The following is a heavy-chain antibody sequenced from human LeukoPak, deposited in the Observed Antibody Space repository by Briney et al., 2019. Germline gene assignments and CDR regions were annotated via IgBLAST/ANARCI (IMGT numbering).Heavy chain of an antibody. J-gene: IGHJ4*02. D-gene: IGHD3-10*01. CDR1: GYTFTSYY. V-gene: IGHV1-2*02. Sequence: GASVKVSCKASGYTFTSYYMHWVRQAPGQGLEWMGWINPNSGGTNYAQKFQGRVTMTRDTSISTAYMELSRLRSDDTAVYYCARDERITMVRGVIIGDLSGVYWGQGTLVTVSS. CDR2: INPNSGGT. CDR3: ARDERITMVRGVIIGDLSGVY.